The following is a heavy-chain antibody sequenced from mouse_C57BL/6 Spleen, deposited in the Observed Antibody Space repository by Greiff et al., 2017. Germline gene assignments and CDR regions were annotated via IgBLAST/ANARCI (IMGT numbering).Heavy chain of an antibody. CDR2: ISYDGSN. D-gene: IGHD2-12*01. CDR1: GYSFTSGYY. CDR3: ARDTNWYFDV. J-gene: IGHJ1*03. Sequence: EVQRVESGPGLVKPSPSLSLTCSVTGYSFTSGYYWNWIRQFPGNKLEWMGYISYDGSNNYNPSLKNRISITRDTSENQFFLKLNSVTTEDTATYYCARDTNWYFDVWGTGTTVTVSS. V-gene: IGHV3-6*01.